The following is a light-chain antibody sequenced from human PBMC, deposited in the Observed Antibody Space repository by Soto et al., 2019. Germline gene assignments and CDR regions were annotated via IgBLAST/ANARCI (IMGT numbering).Light chain of an antibody. V-gene: IGLV4-60*03. CDR3: ETWASITRVG. Sequence: QLVLTQSSSASASLGSSVKLTCTLSSGHSSYIIAWHQQQPGKAHRYLMKLECSGSYNKGSGLPDRLSGSSSGSDRYLTISKLQSDDEADYYCETWASITRVGFGGGTKLTV. CDR1: SGHSSYI. J-gene: IGLJ2*01. CDR2: LECSGSY.